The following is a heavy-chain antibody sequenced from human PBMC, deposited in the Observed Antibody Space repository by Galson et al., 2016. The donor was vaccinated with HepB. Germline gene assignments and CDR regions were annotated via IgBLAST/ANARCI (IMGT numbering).Heavy chain of an antibody. CDR3: ATWAGYRSKRFSE. Sequence: SLRLSCAASGFTLSSYAMSWVRQAPGKGLEWVSSISRSGAAKDYADSVKGRLTISRDNSQKTVYLQMNSLRAEDTAVYYCATWAGYRSKRFSEWGQGTLGTVSS. D-gene: IGHD5-12*01. J-gene: IGHJ4*02. CDR2: ISRSGAAK. CDR1: GFTLSSYA. V-gene: IGHV3-23*01.